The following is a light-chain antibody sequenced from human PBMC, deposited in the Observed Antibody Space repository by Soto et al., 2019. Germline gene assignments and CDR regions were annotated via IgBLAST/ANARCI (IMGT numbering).Light chain of an antibody. CDR2: DTS. V-gene: IGKV3-11*01. Sequence: EIVLTQSPTTLPLSPGHIATLSCRASQHVSNYLAWYHKKPDQAPRLTXYDTSNRATGIPARFSGSGSGTDLTLTISSLESEDFAIYYCQQRNTWPPVTFGQGTRLEIK. J-gene: IGKJ5*01. CDR1: QHVSNY. CDR3: QQRNTWPPVT.